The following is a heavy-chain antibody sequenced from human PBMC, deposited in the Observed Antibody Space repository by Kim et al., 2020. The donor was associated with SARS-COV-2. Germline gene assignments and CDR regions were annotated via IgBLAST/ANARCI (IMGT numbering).Heavy chain of an antibody. Sequence: GGSLRLSCAASGFTFSGSAMHWVRQASGKGLEWVGRIRSKANSYATAYAASVKGRFTISRDDSKNTAYLQMNSLKTEDTAVYYCTSVRPPTKSTANWFDPWGQGTLVTVSS. CDR1: GFTFSGSA. CDR2: IRSKANSYAT. J-gene: IGHJ5*02. V-gene: IGHV3-73*01. D-gene: IGHD2-21*02. CDR3: TSVRPPTKSTANWFDP.